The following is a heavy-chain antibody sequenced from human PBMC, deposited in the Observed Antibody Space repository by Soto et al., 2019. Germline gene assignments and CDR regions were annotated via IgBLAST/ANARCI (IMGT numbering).Heavy chain of an antibody. CDR3: ARRPGIAVAPPDY. D-gene: IGHD6-19*01. V-gene: IGHV4-39*01. Sequence: QLQLQESGPGLVKPSETLSLTCTVSGGSISSSSYYWGWIRQPPGKGLEWIGSIYYSGSTYYNPSLKSRVTISVDTSKNQCSRKLSSVTAADTAVYYCARRPGIAVAPPDYWVQGTLVTVSS. J-gene: IGHJ4*02. CDR1: GGSISSSSYY. CDR2: IYYSGST.